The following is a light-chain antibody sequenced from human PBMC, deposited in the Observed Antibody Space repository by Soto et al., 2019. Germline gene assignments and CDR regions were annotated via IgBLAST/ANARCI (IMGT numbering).Light chain of an antibody. CDR3: QQDHRAPIT. CDR1: QSISSN. CDR2: VTS. V-gene: IGKV1-39*01. Sequence: DIQMTQSPSSLSAAVGDRVTMTCRASQSISSNLNWYQQKPGKAPKLLIFVTSGFQSGVPSRLSGSGSGTASTLTISSLQPEDFATSDCQQDHRAPITFGQGTRL. J-gene: IGKJ5*01.